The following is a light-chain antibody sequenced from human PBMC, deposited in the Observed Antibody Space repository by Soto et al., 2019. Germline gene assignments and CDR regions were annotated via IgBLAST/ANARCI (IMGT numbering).Light chain of an antibody. CDR1: QTISYW. V-gene: IGKV1-5*01. CDR2: DAS. CDR3: QQYNSYSLT. Sequence: DIQMTQSPSTLSASVGDRVTLTCRASQTISYWLAWYQQKPGKAPRLLIYDASSLKSGVPSRFSGSRSGTEFTLTISSLQPDDIATYYCQQYNSYSLTFGQGTTVGIK. J-gene: IGKJ1*01.